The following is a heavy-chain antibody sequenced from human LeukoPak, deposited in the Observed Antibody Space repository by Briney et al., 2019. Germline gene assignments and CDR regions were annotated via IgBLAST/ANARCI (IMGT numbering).Heavy chain of an antibody. V-gene: IGHV3-33*01. CDR2: IWYDGNTK. CDR3: ARGVLLRNDPIDY. J-gene: IGHJ4*02. Sequence: YPGGSLRLSCAASGFSFGGYAMHWVRRAPGKGLEWVAVIWYDGNTKYYADSVKGRFTISRDNSKNTLYLQMNSLRAEDTAVYYCARGVLLRNDPIDYWGQGTLVTVSS. D-gene: IGHD1-1*01. CDR1: GFSFGGYA.